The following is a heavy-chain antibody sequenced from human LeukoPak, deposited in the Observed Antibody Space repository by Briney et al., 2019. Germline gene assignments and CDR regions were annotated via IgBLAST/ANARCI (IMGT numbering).Heavy chain of an antibody. V-gene: IGHV4-34*01. J-gene: IGHJ6*03. D-gene: IGHD2-21*02. CDR3: ARGRFRFLMGVGDHYYIDV. CDR2: VNDSGNP. Sequence: SETLSLTCAVYGGSMIGYHWTWIRQPPGQGLEWIGEVNDSGNPYYNSSLKSRLTILLDTSKNQFSLKLSSVTAADTALYYCARGRFRFLMGVGDHYYIDVWGEGTTVTVSS. CDR1: GGSMIGYH.